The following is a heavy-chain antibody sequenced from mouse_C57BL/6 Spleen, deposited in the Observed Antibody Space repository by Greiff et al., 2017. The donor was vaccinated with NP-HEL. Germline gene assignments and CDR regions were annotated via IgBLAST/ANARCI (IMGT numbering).Heavy chain of an antibody. V-gene: IGHV5-12*01. J-gene: IGHJ2*01. D-gene: IGHD2-2*01. CDR2: ISNGGGST. Sequence: EVQLQESGGGLVQPGGSLKLSCAASGFTFSDYYMYWVRQTPEKRLEWVAYISNGGGSTYYPDTVKGRFTISRDNAKNTLYLQMSRLKSEDTAMYYCARQGGYDPFDDWGHGTTLTVSS. CDR1: GFTFSDYY. CDR3: ARQGGYDPFDD.